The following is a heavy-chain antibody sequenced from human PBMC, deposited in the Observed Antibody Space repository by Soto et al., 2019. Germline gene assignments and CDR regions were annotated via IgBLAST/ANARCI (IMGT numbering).Heavy chain of an antibody. J-gene: IGHJ4*02. Sequence: SGPTLVNPTETLTLTCTVSGLSLSNGKLGVSWIRQPPGKGLEWIGEINHSGSTNYNPSLKSRVTISVDTSKNQFSLKLSSVTAADTAVYYCARQGGDYWGQGTLVTV. CDR1: GLSLSNGKL. CDR2: INHSGST. D-gene: IGHD3-16*01. V-gene: IGHV4-4*02. CDR3: ARQGGDY.